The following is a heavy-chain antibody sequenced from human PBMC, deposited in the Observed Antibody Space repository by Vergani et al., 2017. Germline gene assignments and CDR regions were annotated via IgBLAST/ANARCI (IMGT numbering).Heavy chain of an antibody. D-gene: IGHD2-15*01. CDR3: ARDHIVVGGAIHYYYGMDV. CDR2: IRYDGSNK. CDR1: GFTFSTYS. Sequence: QVQLVESGGGVVQPGGSLRLSCAASGFTFSTYSMHWVRQAPGKGLEWVAFIRYDGSNKFYVDSVKGRFTIARDNSENTLYLQMSGLRAEDTAVYYCARDHIVVGGAIHYYYGMDVWGQGTTVTVSS. V-gene: IGHV3-30*02. J-gene: IGHJ6*02.